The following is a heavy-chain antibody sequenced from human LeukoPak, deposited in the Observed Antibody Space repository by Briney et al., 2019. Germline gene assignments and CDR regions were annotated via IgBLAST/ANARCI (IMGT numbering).Heavy chain of an antibody. CDR1: GGSISSYY. V-gene: IGHV4-59*08. CDR3: ARLTVTDAIVDY. Sequence: KPSETLSLTCTVSGGSISSYYWSWIRQPPGKGLEWIGYIYYSGSTNYSPSLKSRVTISVDTSKNQFSLKLSSVTAADTAVYYCARLTVTDAIVDYWGQGTLVTVSS. CDR2: IYYSGST. D-gene: IGHD4-4*01. J-gene: IGHJ4*02.